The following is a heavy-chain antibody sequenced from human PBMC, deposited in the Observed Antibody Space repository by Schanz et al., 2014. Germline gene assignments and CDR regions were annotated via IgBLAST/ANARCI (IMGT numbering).Heavy chain of an antibody. CDR3: AKDRGDGYSNGIFQY. CDR1: GFTFNSYA. D-gene: IGHD5-18*01. V-gene: IGHV3-30-3*01. J-gene: IGHJ4*02. CDR2: ISYDGSNK. Sequence: QVQLVESGGGVVQPGGSLRLSCAASGFTFNSYAFHWVRQAPGKGLEWVALISYDGSNKYYADSVKGRFTISRDNSKNTLYLQMNSLRAEDTAVYFCAKDRGDGYSNGIFQYWGLGTLVTVSS.